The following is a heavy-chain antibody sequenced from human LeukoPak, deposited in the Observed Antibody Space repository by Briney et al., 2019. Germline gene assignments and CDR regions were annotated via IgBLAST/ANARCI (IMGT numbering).Heavy chain of an antibody. J-gene: IGHJ1*01. Sequence: ASVKVSCKASGYTFNNYGISWVRQAPGQGLEWMGRISAYNGNTNYAQKVQGRVTMSTDISTSAAYMELRNLTSDDTAVYYCARDSADCSGGSCYSAEYFQRWGQGTLVTVSS. V-gene: IGHV1-18*01. CDR2: ISAYNGNT. CDR3: ARDSADCSGGSCYSAEYFQR. CDR1: GYTFNNYG. D-gene: IGHD2-15*01.